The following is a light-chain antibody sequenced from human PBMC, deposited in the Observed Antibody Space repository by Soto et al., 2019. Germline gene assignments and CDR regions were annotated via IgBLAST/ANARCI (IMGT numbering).Light chain of an antibody. CDR2: KAS. J-gene: IGKJ1*01. CDR1: QSISIW. Sequence: DIQMTQSPSTLSASVGDRVTITCRASQSISIWLAWNQQKPGKAPKILIYKASSLESGVPSRFSGSGSGTEFTLTISSLQPDDFATYYRQQYSTYTPRTFGQGTKVEIK. CDR3: QQYSTYTPRT. V-gene: IGKV1-5*03.